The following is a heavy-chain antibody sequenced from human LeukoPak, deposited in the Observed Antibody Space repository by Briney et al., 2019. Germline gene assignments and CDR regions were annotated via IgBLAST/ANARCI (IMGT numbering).Heavy chain of an antibody. D-gene: IGHD3-16*01. CDR3: ARESWSYASKFHY. V-gene: IGHV4-4*02. Sequence: SGTLSLTCAVSGDSISSNYWWSWVRQSPGKGLEWIGEILQSGSTNYNPSLRSRVTISIDKSKNQFSLNLSSVTAADTAVYYCARESWSYASKFHYWGQGTLATVSS. CDR2: ILQSGST. J-gene: IGHJ4*02. CDR1: GDSISSNYW.